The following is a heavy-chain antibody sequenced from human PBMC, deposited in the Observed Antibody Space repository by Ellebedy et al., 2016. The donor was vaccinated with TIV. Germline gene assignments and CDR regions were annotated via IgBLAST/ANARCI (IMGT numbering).Heavy chain of an antibody. CDR2: INPKSGGT. Sequence: ASVKVSCKASGYTFTAYSIHWVRQAPGQGLEWLGWINPKSGGTNYAQKFQGWVTMTRDTSISTAYMEVSSLRSEDTAVYYCARDEYSYGFDAFDIWGQGTMVTVSS. CDR3: ARDEYSYGFDAFDI. V-gene: IGHV1-2*04. CDR1: GYTFTAYS. D-gene: IGHD5-18*01. J-gene: IGHJ3*02.